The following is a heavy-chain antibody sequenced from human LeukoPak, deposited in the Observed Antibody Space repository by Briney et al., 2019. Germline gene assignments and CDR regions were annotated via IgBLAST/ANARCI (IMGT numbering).Heavy chain of an antibody. CDR3: ARDLRSSGYYAFDY. CDR2: ITSSSSYI. Sequence: GGSLRLSCAASGFSFSTYSMNWVRQAPGKGLEWVSSITSSSSYIYYADSVKGRFTISRDNAKNSLYLQMNSLRAEDTAVYYCARDLRSSGYYAFDYWGQGTLVTVSS. D-gene: IGHD3-22*01. CDR1: GFSFSTYS. V-gene: IGHV3-21*01. J-gene: IGHJ4*02.